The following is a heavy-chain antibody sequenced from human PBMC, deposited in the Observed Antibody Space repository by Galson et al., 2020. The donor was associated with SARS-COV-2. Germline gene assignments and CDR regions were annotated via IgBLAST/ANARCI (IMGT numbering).Heavy chain of an antibody. J-gene: IGHJ5*02. V-gene: IGHV6-1*01. CDR2: TYYRSKWYN. CDR3: ARGVSWFDP. CDR1: GDSVSSNSAA. Sequence: ASETLSLTCAISGDSVSSNSAAWNWIRQSPSGGLEWLGRTYYRSKWYNNYAVSVKSRIIINPDTSKNQFSLQLNSVTPEDTAVYYCARGVSWFDPWGQGTLVTVSS.